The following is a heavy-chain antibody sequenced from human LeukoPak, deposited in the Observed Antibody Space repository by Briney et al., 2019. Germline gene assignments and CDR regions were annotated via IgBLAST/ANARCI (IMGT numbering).Heavy chain of an antibody. CDR2: INPNSGGT. J-gene: IGHJ5*02. V-gene: IGHV1/OR15-1*01. CDR3: ASCSEYSSSWSSGCNWFDP. CDR1: GYIFTDYY. D-gene: IGHD6-13*01. Sequence: ASVKVSCKASGYIFTDYYMHWVRQAPGQELGWMGRINPNSGGTNYAQKFQGRVTMTRDTSISTAYTELSSLRSEDTAVYYCASCSEYSSSWSSGCNWFDPWGQGTLVTVSS.